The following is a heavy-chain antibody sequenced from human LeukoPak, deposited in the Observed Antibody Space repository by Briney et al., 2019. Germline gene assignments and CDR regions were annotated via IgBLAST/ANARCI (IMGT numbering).Heavy chain of an antibody. V-gene: IGHV3-23*01. CDR3: AKDIIGTINSGYYHIIQHDAFDI. CDR1: GFTFSSYA. Sequence: PGGSLRLSCAASGFTFSSYAMSWVRQAPGKGLEWVPAISGSGGSTYYADSVKGRFTISRDNSKNTLYLQMNSLRAEDTAVYYCAKDIIGTINSGYYHIIQHDAFDIWGQGTMVTVSS. J-gene: IGHJ3*02. CDR2: ISGSGGST. D-gene: IGHD3-22*01.